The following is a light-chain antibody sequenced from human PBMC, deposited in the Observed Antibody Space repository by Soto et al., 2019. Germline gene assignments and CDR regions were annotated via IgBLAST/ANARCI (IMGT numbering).Light chain of an antibody. CDR1: QSVSSSS. CDR3: QQYGSSPRT. CDR2: GAS. J-gene: IGKJ2*01. V-gene: IGKV3-20*01. Sequence: EIVLTQSPGTLSLSPGERATLSCRASQSVSSSSLAWYQQKPGQAPRLLIYGASSRASGIPDRFSGSGSGTDFTLTIIRLEPEDFAVYSCQQYGSSPRTFGQGTKLEIK.